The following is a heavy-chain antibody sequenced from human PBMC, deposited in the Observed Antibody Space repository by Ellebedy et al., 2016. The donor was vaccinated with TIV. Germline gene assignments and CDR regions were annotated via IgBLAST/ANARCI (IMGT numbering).Heavy chain of an antibody. CDR3: ARGDNYYYDSSGYYYSH. D-gene: IGHD3-22*01. CDR1: GYTFTSYF. Sequence: ASVKVSCKASGYTFTSYFLYWVRQAPGQGLEWMGIINPTSGSSNYAQKFQGRVTMTRDTSTSTVYMDLSSLRSEDTAVYYCARGDNYYYDSSGYYYSHWGQGTLVTVSS. CDR2: INPTSGSS. V-gene: IGHV1-46*01. J-gene: IGHJ4*02.